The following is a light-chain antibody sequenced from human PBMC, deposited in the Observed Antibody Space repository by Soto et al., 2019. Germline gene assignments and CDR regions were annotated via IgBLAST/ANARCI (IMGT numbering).Light chain of an antibody. CDR1: SSDVGAYDF. CDR3: SSYTTSSTRV. J-gene: IGLJ1*01. Sequence: QSALAQPASVSGSPGQSITISCTGTSSDVGAYDFVSWYQQHPDKAPKLMIFEVSNRPSGVSDRFSGSKSVNTATLTISGLQAEYEADYYSSSYTTSSTRVFGTGTKVTVL. CDR2: EVS. V-gene: IGLV2-14*03.